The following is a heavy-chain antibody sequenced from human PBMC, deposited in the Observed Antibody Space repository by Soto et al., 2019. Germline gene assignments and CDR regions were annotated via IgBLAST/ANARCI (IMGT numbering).Heavy chain of an antibody. Sequence: KPSETLSLTCAVSGGSISSSNWWSWVRQPPGKGLEWIGEIYHSGSTNYNPSLKSRVTISVDKSKNQFSLKLSSVTAADTAVYYCARVTYYDFWSGYGSNYYGMDVWCQGTTVTVSS. CDR2: IYHSGST. J-gene: IGHJ6*02. D-gene: IGHD3-3*01. CDR1: GGSISSSNW. V-gene: IGHV4-4*02. CDR3: ARVTYYDFWSGYGSNYYGMDV.